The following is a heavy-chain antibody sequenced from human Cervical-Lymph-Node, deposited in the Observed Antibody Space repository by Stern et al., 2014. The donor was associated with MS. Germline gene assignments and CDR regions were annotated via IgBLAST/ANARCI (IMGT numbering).Heavy chain of an antibody. D-gene: IGHD6-19*01. J-gene: IGHJ5*02. V-gene: IGHV2-5*02. CDR1: GFSLSASGVS. CDR2: ISRDDDK. CDR3: ARGNSTGYYRDWFDP. Sequence: ESGPTLVKPTQTLTLTCTFSGFSLSASGVSVGWIRQPPGKALEXLALISRDDDKRYSPSLKSSLAITKDTSKNQVVLTMTNMDPVDTATFYCARGNSTGYYRDWFDPWGQGTLVTVSS.